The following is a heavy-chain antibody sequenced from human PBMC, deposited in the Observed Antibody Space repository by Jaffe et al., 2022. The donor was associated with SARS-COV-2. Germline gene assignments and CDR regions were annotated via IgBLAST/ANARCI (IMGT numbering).Heavy chain of an antibody. CDR1: GFTFDDYA. CDR2: ISWNSGSI. V-gene: IGHV3-9*01. CDR3: AKTRGQWLPEGCFDS. J-gene: IGHJ4*02. Sequence: EVQLVESGGGLVQPGRSLRLSCAASGFTFDDYAMHWVRQAPGKGLEWVSGISWNSGSIGYADSVKGRFTISRDNAKNSLYLQMNSLRAEDTALYYCAKTRGQWLPEGCFDSWGQGTLVTVSS. D-gene: IGHD6-19*01.